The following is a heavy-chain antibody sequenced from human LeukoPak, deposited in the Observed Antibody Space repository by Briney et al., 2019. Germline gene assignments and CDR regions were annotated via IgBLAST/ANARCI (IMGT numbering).Heavy chain of an antibody. V-gene: IGHV4-4*07. D-gene: IGHD4-11*01. CDR3: ARASVTYYYYYYMDV. CDR1: GGSIKTYY. Sequence: PSETLSLACAVSGGSIKTYYWSWIRQSAGTGLEWIGRFYSSVSTNYNPSLKSRVTISVDTSKNQFSLKLSSVTAADTAVYYCARASVTYYYYYYMDVWGKGTTVTVSS. CDR2: FYSSVST. J-gene: IGHJ6*03.